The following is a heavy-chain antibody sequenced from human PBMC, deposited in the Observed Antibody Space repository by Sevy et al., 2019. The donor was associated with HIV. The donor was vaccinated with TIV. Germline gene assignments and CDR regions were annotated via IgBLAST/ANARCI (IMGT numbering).Heavy chain of an antibody. CDR1: GFTSSSYA. D-gene: IGHD6-19*01. CDR3: AKASIEVAATTGGVFDY. Sequence: GGSLRLSCVASGFTSSSYAMSWVRQAPGKGLEWVSSISESGAMTYYAYSVKGRFTISRDNSKSTLYLQMNSLRAEDTAIYYCAKASIEVAATTGGVFDYWGQGTLVTVSS. J-gene: IGHJ4*02. CDR2: ISESGAMT. V-gene: IGHV3-23*01.